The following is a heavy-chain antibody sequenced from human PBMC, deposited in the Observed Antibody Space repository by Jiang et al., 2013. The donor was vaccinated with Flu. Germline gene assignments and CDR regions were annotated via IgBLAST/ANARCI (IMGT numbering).Heavy chain of an antibody. CDR3: ARGDYYDSSGYLRY. Sequence: GAEVKKPGSSVKVSCKASGGTFSSYAISWVRQAPGQGLEWMGRIIPILGIANYAQKFQGRVTITADKSTSTAYMELSSLRSEDTAVYYCARGDYYDSSGYLRYWGQGTLVTVSS. V-gene: IGHV1-69*04. J-gene: IGHJ4*02. D-gene: IGHD3-22*01. CDR1: GGTFSSYA. CDR2: IIPILGIA.